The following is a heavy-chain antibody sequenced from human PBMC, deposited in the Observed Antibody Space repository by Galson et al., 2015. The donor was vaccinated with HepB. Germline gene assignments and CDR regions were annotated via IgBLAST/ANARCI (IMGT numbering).Heavy chain of an antibody. J-gene: IGHJ3*02. CDR1: GYTFTRYY. CDR2: INPSGGST. V-gene: IGHV1-46*04. Sequence: SVKVSCKASGYTFTRYYMHWVRQAPGQGLEWMGIINPSGGSTSYAQKLQGRVTMTRDTSTSTVYMELSSLRSEDTAVYYCARGADYYDSSRLENAFDIWGQGTMVTVSS. D-gene: IGHD3-22*01. CDR3: ARGADYYDSSRLENAFDI.